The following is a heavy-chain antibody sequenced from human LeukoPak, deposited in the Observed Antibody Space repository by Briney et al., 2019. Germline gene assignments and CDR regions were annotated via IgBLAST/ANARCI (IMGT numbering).Heavy chain of an antibody. Sequence: SETLSLTCTVSGGSISSSSYYWGWIRQPPGKGLEWIGSIYYSGSTYYNPSLKSRVTISVGTSKNQFSLKLSSVTAADTAVYYCARDFRYFDWLTADYWGQGTLVTVSS. D-gene: IGHD3-9*01. CDR1: GGSISSSSYY. V-gene: IGHV4-39*07. CDR2: IYYSGST. CDR3: ARDFRYFDWLTADY. J-gene: IGHJ4*02.